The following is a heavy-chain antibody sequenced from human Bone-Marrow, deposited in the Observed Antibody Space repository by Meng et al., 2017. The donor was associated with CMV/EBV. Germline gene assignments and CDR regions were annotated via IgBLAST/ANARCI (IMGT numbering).Heavy chain of an antibody. Sequence: GESPNLSCAAPGFTFSSYAMHRVRQAPGTGLEWVAVISYDGSNKYYADSVKGRFTISRDNSKNTLYLQMNSLRDEDTAVCDCRKNYGAYASPRGMDVWGQGTTVTVSS. V-gene: IGHV3-30-3*01. CDR3: RKNYGAYASPRGMDV. D-gene: IGHD4-17*01. CDR2: ISYDGSNK. J-gene: IGHJ6*02. CDR1: GFTFSSYA.